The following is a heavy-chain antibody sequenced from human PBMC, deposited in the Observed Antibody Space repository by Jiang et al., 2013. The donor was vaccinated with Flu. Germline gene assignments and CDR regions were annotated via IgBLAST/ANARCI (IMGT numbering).Heavy chain of an antibody. CDR2: IYHRGMT. Sequence: LLKPSETLFLTCAVSGHSFSGPYYWSWIRQSPGRGLEWIANIYHRGMTYYNPSLKSRLTISLDTSTNQFSLRLKSVTAADTAIYYCARDLRAVNTTKDVFDIWGQGTMVTVSS. CDR3: ARDLRAVNTTKDVFDI. CDR1: GHSFSGPYY. V-gene: IGHV4-38-2*02. D-gene: IGHD4-17*01. J-gene: IGHJ3*02.